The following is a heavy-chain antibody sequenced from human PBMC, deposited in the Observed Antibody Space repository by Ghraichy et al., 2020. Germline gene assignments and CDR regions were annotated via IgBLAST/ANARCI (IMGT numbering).Heavy chain of an antibody. CDR2: IRYDGSNK. D-gene: IGHD3-10*01. J-gene: IGHJ5*02. CDR1: GFTFSSYG. V-gene: IGHV3-30*02. Sequence: GGSLRLSCAASGFTFSSYGMHWVRQAPGKGLEWVAFIRYDGSNKYYADSVKGRFTISRDNSKNTLYLQMNSLRAEDTAVYYCAKDVSWFGESPNWFDPWGQGTLVTVSS. CDR3: AKDVSWFGESPNWFDP.